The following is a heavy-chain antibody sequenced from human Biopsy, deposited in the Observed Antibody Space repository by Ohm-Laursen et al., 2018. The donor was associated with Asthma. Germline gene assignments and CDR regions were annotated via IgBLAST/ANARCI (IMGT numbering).Heavy chain of an antibody. D-gene: IGHD6-13*01. Sequence: SETLSLTCIVSPGSINDYYWNWIRQFPGKGLEWIGYVHSSGSTRFNPSLKSRVTVSVDTSVGQVSLKLSSVSAADTAIYYCARATSTWSQSGPHFFDHWGPGTLVTVSS. CDR3: ARATSTWSQSGPHFFDH. J-gene: IGHJ5*02. CDR1: PGSINDYY. CDR2: VHSSGST. V-gene: IGHV4-59*01.